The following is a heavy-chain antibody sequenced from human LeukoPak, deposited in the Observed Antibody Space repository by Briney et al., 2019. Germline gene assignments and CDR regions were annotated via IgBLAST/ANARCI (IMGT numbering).Heavy chain of an antibody. CDR1: GFTFSGFS. CDR2: INGNGDTT. CDR3: ARIGMENFYDL. V-gene: IGHV3-64*02. D-gene: IGHD1-7*01. J-gene: IGHJ5*02. Sequence: GGSLRLSCAGSGFTFSGFSMHWVRQAPGKGLEYVSAINGNGDTTYYAGSVKGRFSISRDNSKNTLYLQMGNLRGEDMALYFCARIGMENFYDLWGQGTLVTVSA.